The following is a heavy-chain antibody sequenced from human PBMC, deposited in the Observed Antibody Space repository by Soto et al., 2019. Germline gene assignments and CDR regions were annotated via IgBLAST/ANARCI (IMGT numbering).Heavy chain of an antibody. V-gene: IGHV3-23*01. D-gene: IGHD3-22*01. CDR3: AKDQENYYDSSGYYPDAFDI. CDR2: ISGSGGST. J-gene: IGHJ3*02. Sequence: GGSLRLSCAASGFTFSSYAMSWVRQAPGKGLEWVSAISGSGGSTYYADSVKGRFTISRDNSKNTLYLQMNSLRAEDTAVYYCAKDQENYYDSSGYYPDAFDIWGQGTMVTVSS. CDR1: GFTFSSYA.